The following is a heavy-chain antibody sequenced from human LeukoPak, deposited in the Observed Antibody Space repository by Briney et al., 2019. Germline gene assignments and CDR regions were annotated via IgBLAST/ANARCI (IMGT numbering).Heavy chain of an antibody. CDR2: INSDGSST. CDR3: ARRVVVPAAPCYFDY. J-gene: IGHJ4*02. CDR1: GFIFSSYW. V-gene: IGHV3-74*01. Sequence: GGSLRLSCAASGFIFSSYWMHWVRHAPGKGLVWVSRINSDGSSTSYADSVKGRFTISRDNAKNTLYLQMNSLRAEDTAVYYCARRVVVPAAPCYFDYWGQGTLVTVS. D-gene: IGHD2-2*01.